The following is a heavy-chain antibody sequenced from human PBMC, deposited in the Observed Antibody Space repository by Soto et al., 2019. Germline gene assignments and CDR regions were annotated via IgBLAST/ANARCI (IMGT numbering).Heavy chain of an antibody. CDR1: GFTFSSYS. J-gene: IGHJ4*02. CDR2: ISSSSSYI. V-gene: IGHV3-21*01. D-gene: IGHD2-2*01. Sequence: GGSLRLSCAASGFTFSSYSMNWVRQAPGKGLEWVSSISSSSSYIYYADSVKGRFTISRDNAKNSLYLQMNSLRAEDTAVYYCARFYCSSTSCYRGGADYWGQGTLVTVSS. CDR3: ARFYCSSTSCYRGGADY.